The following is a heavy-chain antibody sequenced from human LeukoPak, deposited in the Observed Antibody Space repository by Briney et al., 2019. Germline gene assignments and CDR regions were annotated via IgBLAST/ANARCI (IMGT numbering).Heavy chain of an antibody. J-gene: IGHJ4*02. CDR1: GXTFSRYW. V-gene: IGHV3-53*01. CDR2: IYSGGST. Sequence: GGSLRLSWATSGXTFSRYWLTWVRQAPGKGLESVSVIYSGGSTYYADSVKGRFTVSRDTSKNTLYLQMNSLRAEDTAVYYCARELNYYYDSSGPYDYWGQGTLVTVSS. D-gene: IGHD3-22*01. CDR3: ARELNYYYDSSGPYDY.